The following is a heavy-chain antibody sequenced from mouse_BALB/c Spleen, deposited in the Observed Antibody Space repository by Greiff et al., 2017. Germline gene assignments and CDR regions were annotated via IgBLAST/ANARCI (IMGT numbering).Heavy chain of an antibody. J-gene: IGHJ2*01. V-gene: IGHV5-12-1*01. CDR1: GFASSSYD. CDR2: ISSGGGST. CDR3: ARHNYGNYVDY. D-gene: IGHD2-1*01. Sequence: EVQGVESGGGLVKPGGSLKLSCAASGFASSSYDMSWVRQTPEKRLEWVAYISSGGGSTYYPDTVKGRFTISRDNAKNTLYLQMSSLKSEDTAMYYCARHNYGNYVDYWGQGTTLTVSS.